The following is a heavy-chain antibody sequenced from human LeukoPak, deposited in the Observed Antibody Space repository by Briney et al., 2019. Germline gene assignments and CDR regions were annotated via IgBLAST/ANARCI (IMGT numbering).Heavy chain of an antibody. CDR1: GFTFSNYW. CDR3: AKGDNWNQFDY. J-gene: IGHJ4*02. CDR2: ISWDVGST. V-gene: IGHV3-43D*03. D-gene: IGHD1-20*01. Sequence: GGSLRLSCAASGFTFSNYWMNWVRQAPGKGLEWVSLISWDVGSTYYADSVKGRFTIYRDNSKNSLYLQMNSLRAEDTALYYCAKGDNWNQFDYWGQGTLVTVSS.